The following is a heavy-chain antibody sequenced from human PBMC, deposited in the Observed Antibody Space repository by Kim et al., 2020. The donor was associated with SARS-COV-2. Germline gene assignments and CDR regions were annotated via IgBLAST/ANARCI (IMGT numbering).Heavy chain of an antibody. J-gene: IGHJ6*03. CDR2: IYTSGST. Sequence: SETLSLTCTVSGGSISSYYWSWIRQPAGKGLEWIGRIYTSGSTNYNPSLKSRVTMSVDTSKNQFSLKLSSVTAADTAVYYCARGEYNWNDFQAYYYYMDVWGKGTTVTVSS. D-gene: IGHD1-1*01. CDR3: ARGEYNWNDFQAYYYYMDV. V-gene: IGHV4-4*07. CDR1: GGSISSYY.